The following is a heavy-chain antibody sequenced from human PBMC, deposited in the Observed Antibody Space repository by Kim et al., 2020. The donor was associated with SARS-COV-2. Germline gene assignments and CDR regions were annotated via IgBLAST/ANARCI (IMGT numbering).Heavy chain of an antibody. J-gene: IGHJ4*02. CDR2: INGASGNT. Sequence: SVKVSCKASGYTFTAFSLHWVRQAPGHRLEWMGWINGASGNTKYSQNFQGRVTITRDTSARTAYMELSSLRSEDTAVYYCARGPGTTGTTGDWGQGTLVTVSS. V-gene: IGHV1-3*01. D-gene: IGHD1-1*01. CDR1: GYTFTAFS. CDR3: ARGPGTTGTTGD.